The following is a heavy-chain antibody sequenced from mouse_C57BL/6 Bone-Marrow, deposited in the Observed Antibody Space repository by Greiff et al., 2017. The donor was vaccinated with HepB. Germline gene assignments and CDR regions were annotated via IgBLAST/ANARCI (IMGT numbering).Heavy chain of an antibody. CDR1: GYTFTDYY. J-gene: IGHJ1*03. Sequence: VKLQQSGAELVRPGASVKLSCKASGYTFTDYYINWVKQRPGQGLEWIARIYPGSGNTYYNEKFKGKATLTAEKSSSTAYMQLSSLTSEDSAVYFCATWPPHITTVVRRYFDVWGTGTTVTVSS. V-gene: IGHV1-76*01. D-gene: IGHD1-1*01. CDR3: ATWPPHITTVVRRYFDV. CDR2: IYPGSGNT.